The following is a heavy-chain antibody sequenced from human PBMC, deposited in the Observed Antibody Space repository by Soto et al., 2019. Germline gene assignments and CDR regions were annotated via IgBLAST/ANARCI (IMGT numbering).Heavy chain of an antibody. CDR3: AHSSSWTYNWFDP. Sequence: SETLSLTCTVSGGSISSSSYYWGWIRQPPGKGLEWIGSIYYSGSTYYNPSLKSRVTISVDTSKNQFSLKLSSVTAADTAVYYCAHSSSWTYNWFDPWGQGTLVTVSS. CDR1: GGSISSSSYY. J-gene: IGHJ5*02. CDR2: IYYSGST. V-gene: IGHV4-39*01. D-gene: IGHD6-13*01.